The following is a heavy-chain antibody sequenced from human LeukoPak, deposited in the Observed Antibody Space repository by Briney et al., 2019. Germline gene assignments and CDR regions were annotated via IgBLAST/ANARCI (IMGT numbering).Heavy chain of an antibody. CDR3: ARDSTFKLDY. CDR2: IKQDGSER. J-gene: IGHJ4*02. Sequence: GGSLRLSCAASGFSFSAYWMTWVRQAPGKGLEWVANIKQDGSERHYVDSVRGRFTISRDNARNSLHLQMNSPRAEDTAVYYCARDSTFKLDYWGQGTLVAVSS. V-gene: IGHV3-7*01. CDR1: GFSFSAYW.